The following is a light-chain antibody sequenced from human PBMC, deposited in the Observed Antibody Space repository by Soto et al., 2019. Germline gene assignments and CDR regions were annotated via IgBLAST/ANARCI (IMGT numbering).Light chain of an antibody. J-gene: IGKJ5*01. V-gene: IGKV1-33*01. CDR3: QQYDILPIT. CDR2: DSS. Sequence: DIQMTQSPSSLSASVGDRVTITCQASQDISNYLNWYQQKPGKAPNLLIYDSSNLEIGVPPRFSGSGSWTHITFTISCLQTEDIGTYYCQQYDILPITFGRGTRLEIK. CDR1: QDISNY.